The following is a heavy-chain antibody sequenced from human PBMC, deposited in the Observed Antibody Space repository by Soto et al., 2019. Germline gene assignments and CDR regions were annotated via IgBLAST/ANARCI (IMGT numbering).Heavy chain of an antibody. CDR3: ASGIQLCLRRINNGYSG. Sequence: QVQLVQSGAEVKKPESSVKVSCKAPGGTFSTYAISWVRQAPGQGLEWLGGIIPMFGTANYAQRFQDRVMITADESTNTVYMELSSLRSEDTAVYSCASGIQLCLRRINNGYSGWGQGTLVTVSS. CDR1: GGTFSTYA. CDR2: IIPMFGTA. J-gene: IGHJ4*02. V-gene: IGHV1-69*12. D-gene: IGHD5-18*01.